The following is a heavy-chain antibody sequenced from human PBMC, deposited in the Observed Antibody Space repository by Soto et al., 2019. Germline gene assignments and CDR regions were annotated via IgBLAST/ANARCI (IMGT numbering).Heavy chain of an antibody. Sequence: GGSLRLSCAASDFSLSPYLMHWVRQVPGRGLEWVARLSSDGFGAAYADSVKGRFFISRDIARNTLSLQMNSLRADDTAVYYCARDLGGPDYWGRGTSVTVSS. D-gene: IGHD3-16*01. J-gene: IGHJ4*02. V-gene: IGHV3-74*03. CDR1: DFSLSPYL. CDR3: ARDLGGPDY. CDR2: LSSDGFGA.